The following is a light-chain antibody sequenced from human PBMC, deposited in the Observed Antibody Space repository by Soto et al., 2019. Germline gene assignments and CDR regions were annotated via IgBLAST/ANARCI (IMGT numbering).Light chain of an antibody. CDR3: SSYTSSSTWV. J-gene: IGLJ3*02. CDR1: SSDVGPYNY. V-gene: IGLV2-14*01. Sequence: QSALTQPASVSGSPGQSITISCTGTSSDVGPYNYVSWYQQHPGKAPKLMIYEVSNRPSGVSNRFSGSKSGNTASLTLSGLQAEDEADYYCSSYTSSSTWVFGGGTKVTVL. CDR2: EVS.